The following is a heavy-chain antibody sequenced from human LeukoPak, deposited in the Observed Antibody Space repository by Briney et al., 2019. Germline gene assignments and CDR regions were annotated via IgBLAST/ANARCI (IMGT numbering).Heavy chain of an antibody. V-gene: IGHV3-23*01. CDR2: ISGSGGST. J-gene: IGHJ6*02. CDR3: AKLVPPPLYGMDV. Sequence: GGSLRLSCAASGFTLSSYAMSWVRQAAGKGLEWVSAISGSGGSTYYADSVKGRFTISRDNSKNTLYLQMHSLRAEDTAVYYCAKLVPPPLYGMDVWGQGTTVTVSS. CDR1: GFTLSSYA.